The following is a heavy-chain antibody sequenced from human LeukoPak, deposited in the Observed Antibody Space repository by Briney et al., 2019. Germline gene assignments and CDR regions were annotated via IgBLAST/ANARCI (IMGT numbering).Heavy chain of an antibody. J-gene: IGHJ6*02. CDR1: GGTFNNRV. D-gene: IGHD6-6*01. V-gene: IGHV1-69*13. CDR3: ARVSIAARSPYYYGMDV. CDR2: IIPIFGTA. Sequence: ASVKVSCKASGGTFNNRVISWVRQAPGQGLEWMGGIIPIFGTANYAQKFQGRVTIIADESTSTAYMELSSLRSEDTAVYYCARVSIAARSPYYYGMDVWGQGTTVTVSS.